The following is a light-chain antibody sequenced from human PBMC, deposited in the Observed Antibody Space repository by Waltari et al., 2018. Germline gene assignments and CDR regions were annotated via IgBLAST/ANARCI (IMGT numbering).Light chain of an antibody. CDR1: QSVSSN. J-gene: IGKJ2*01. CDR3: QQYNNWPRDT. V-gene: IGKV3-15*01. Sequence: ELVMTQSPATLSVSPGERATLSCRASQSVSSNLAWYQQKPGQAPRLLIYGASTRATGIPARFSGSGSGTEFTLTISSMHSEDFAVYYCQQYNNWPRDTFGQGTKLEIK. CDR2: GAS.